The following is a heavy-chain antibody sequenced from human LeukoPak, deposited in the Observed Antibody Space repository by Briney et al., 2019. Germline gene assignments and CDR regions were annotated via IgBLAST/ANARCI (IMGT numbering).Heavy chain of an antibody. CDR1: QDTFTTYD. V-gene: IGHV1-8*01. J-gene: IGHJ4*02. Sequence: ASVKVSCTASQDTFTTYDVNWVRQATGLGLEWMGWMNPNSGNTGYAQKFQGRVTMTMNSSISTAYMELTSLTSEDTAVYYCARSTMGARRRYDYWGQGTLVTVSS. CDR2: MNPNSGNT. CDR3: ARSTMGARRRYDY. D-gene: IGHD1-26*01.